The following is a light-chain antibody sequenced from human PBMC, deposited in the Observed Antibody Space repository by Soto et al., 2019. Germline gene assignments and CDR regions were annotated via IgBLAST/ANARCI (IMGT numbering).Light chain of an antibody. CDR2: DAS. V-gene: IGKV3-11*01. Sequence: EIVLTQSPATLSLSPGERATLSCRASQSVSSYLAWYQQKPGQAPRLLIYDASNRATGIPARFSGSGSGTEFTLTINSLGPEDFAVYYCQQRNVWPPITFGQGTKVDIK. CDR1: QSVSSY. J-gene: IGKJ1*01. CDR3: QQRNVWPPIT.